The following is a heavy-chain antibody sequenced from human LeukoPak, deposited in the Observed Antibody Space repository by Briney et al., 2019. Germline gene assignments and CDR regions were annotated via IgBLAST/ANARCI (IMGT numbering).Heavy chain of an antibody. CDR1: GFTFSSYG. Sequence: GRSLRLSCAASGFTFSSYGMHWVRQAPGEGLEWVAVISYDGSNKYYADSVKGRFTISRDNSKNTLYLQMISLRAEDTAVYYCARESYDTAMVSPLDYWGQGTLVTVSS. D-gene: IGHD5-18*01. J-gene: IGHJ4*02. CDR3: ARESYDTAMVSPLDY. V-gene: IGHV3-30*03. CDR2: ISYDGSNK.